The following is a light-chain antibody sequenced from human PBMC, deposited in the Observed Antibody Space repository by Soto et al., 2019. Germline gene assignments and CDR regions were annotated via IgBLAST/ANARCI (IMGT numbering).Light chain of an antibody. CDR1: QVIGND. CDR2: AAS. Sequence: DIQMTQSPSSLSASVGDRVTISCRASQVIGNDFAWYQQKPGKAPRLLIFAASNLQSGVPSRFGGSGSGTEFTLSITSLQPDDFATYYCQQCFWHWTFGQGTKVDI. CDR3: QQCFWHWT. V-gene: IGKV1-17*01. J-gene: IGKJ1*01.